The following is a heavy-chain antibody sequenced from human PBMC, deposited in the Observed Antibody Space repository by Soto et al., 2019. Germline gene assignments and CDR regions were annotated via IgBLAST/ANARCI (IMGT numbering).Heavy chain of an antibody. CDR2: IYYSGST. V-gene: IGHV4-59*01. CDR3: ARGAFWSGYSYYYYGMDV. J-gene: IGHJ6*02. Sequence: PSETLSLTSIVSGDSITNDYWSWIRQPPGKRLEWIGYIYYSGSTNYNPSLKSRVTISVDTSKNQFSLKLSPVTAADTAVYYCARGAFWSGYSYYYYGMDVWGQGTTVTVSS. D-gene: IGHD3-3*01. CDR1: GDSITNDY.